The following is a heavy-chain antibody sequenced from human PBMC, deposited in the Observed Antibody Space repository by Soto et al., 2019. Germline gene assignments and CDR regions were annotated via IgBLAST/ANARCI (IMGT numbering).Heavy chain of an antibody. V-gene: IGHV4-34*01. CDR1: GGSFSGYY. CDR3: AKVSGIYSSGTEV. J-gene: IGHJ6*02. Sequence: SETLSLTCAVYGGSFSGYYWSWIRHPPGKGLEWIGEINHSGSTNYNPSLKSRVTISVDTAKNQFSLKLSSVTAADTVVYYWAKVSGIYSSGTEVWGQGTTVPVS. CDR2: INHSGST. D-gene: IGHD3-10*01.